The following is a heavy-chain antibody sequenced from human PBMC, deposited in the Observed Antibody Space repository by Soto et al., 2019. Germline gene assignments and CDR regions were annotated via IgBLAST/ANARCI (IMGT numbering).Heavy chain of an antibody. J-gene: IGHJ4*02. D-gene: IGHD5-12*01. Sequence: PSETLSLTCTVSAGSISSYYWSWIRQSPGKGLEWIGYIYYSGSTNYNPSFKSRATISVDTFKNQFSLKLRSVTAADTAVYYCAAGGGLPRYYWGQGTLVTVSS. CDR1: AGSISSYY. CDR2: IYYSGST. V-gene: IGHV4-59*03. CDR3: AAGGGLPRYY.